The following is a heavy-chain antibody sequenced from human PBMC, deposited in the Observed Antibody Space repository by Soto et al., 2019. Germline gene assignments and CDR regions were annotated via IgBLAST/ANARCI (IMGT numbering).Heavy chain of an antibody. Sequence: GSLRLSCAASGFTFSSYGMHWVRQAPGKGLEWVAVISYDGSNKYYADSVKGRFTISRDNSKNTLYLQMNSLRAEDTAVYYCAKETPYSGSPHFDYWGQGTLVTVSS. V-gene: IGHV3-30*18. CDR2: ISYDGSNK. J-gene: IGHJ4*02. D-gene: IGHD1-26*01. CDR1: GFTFSSYG. CDR3: AKETPYSGSPHFDY.